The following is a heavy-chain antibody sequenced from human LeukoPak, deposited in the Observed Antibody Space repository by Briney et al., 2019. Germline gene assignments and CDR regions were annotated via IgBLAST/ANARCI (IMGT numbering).Heavy chain of an antibody. J-gene: IGHJ5*02. D-gene: IGHD3-10*01. Sequence: QTLSLTCAISGDSVSGGSAGWNWIRQSPSRGLEWLGRIYYRSKWYSDYAISLKSRITINPDTSRNQFSLQLNSVTHDDTAVYYCTGGGLVRGTLHWFDPWGQGTLVTVSS. CDR1: GDSVSGGSAG. CDR3: TGGGLVRGTLHWFDP. CDR2: IYYRSKWYS. V-gene: IGHV6-1*01.